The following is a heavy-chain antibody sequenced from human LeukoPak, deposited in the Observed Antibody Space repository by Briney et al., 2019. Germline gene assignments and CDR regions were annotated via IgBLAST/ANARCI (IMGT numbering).Heavy chain of an antibody. Sequence: ASVKVSCKASGYTFTGYYMHWVRQATGQGLEWMGWMNPNSGNTGYAQKFQGRVTITRNTSITTAYMELSRLRSDDTAVYYCARGAPLTSLICFYYYMDVWGKGTTVTVSS. CDR3: ARGAPLTSLICFYYYMDV. J-gene: IGHJ6*03. V-gene: IGHV1-8*03. CDR1: GYTFTGYY. CDR2: MNPNSGNT. D-gene: IGHD3-9*01.